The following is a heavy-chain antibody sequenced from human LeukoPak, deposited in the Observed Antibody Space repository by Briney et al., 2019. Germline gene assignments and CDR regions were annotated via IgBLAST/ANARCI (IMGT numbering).Heavy chain of an antibody. V-gene: IGHV4-31*03. CDR3: ARQSDGGNWIDY. J-gene: IGHJ4*02. CDR2: IYYSGST. Sequence: KASETLSLICTVSGGSISSGGYYWSWIRQHPGKGLEWIGYIYYSGSTYYNPSLKSRVTISVDTSKNQFSLKLSSVTAADTAVYYCARQSDGGNWIDYWGEGTLVTVSS. D-gene: IGHD4-23*01. CDR1: GGSISSGGYY.